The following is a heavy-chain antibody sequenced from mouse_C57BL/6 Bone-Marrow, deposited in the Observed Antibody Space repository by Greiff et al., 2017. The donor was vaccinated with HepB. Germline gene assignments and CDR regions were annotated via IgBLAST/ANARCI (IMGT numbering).Heavy chain of an antibody. CDR2: IDPETGGT. CDR1: GYTFTDYE. D-gene: IGHD1-1*01. J-gene: IGHJ2*01. V-gene: IGHV1-15*01. CDR3: TRPRYYYGSDY. Sequence: QVQLQQSGAELVRPGASVTLSCKASGYTFTDYEMHWVKQTPVHGLEWIGAIDPETGGTAYNQKFKGKAILTADKSSSTAYMELRSLTSEDSAVYYCTRPRYYYGSDYWGQGTTLTVSS.